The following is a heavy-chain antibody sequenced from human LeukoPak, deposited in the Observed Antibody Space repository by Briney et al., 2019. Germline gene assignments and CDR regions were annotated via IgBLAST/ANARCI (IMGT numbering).Heavy chain of an antibody. J-gene: IGHJ4*02. D-gene: IGHD3-16*01. CDR3: ASSMGPLTEY. CDR1: GFTFSSYW. CDR2: INSGGSGT. Sequence: GGSLRLSCAASGFTFSSYWMHWVRQTPGKGLVGVSRINSGGSGTSYADSVEGRFTISRDNAKNTLYLQMNSLRAEDTAVYYCASSMGPLTEYWGQGTLVTVSS. V-gene: IGHV3-74*01.